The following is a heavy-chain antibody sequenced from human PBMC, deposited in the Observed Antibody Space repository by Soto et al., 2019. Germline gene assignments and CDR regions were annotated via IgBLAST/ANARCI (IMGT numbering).Heavy chain of an antibody. V-gene: IGHV4-31*03. D-gene: IGHD6-6*01. CDR2: SYYSGIT. J-gene: IGHJ6*02. Sequence: QVQLQESGPGLVKPSQTLSLTCTVSGGSISSGGYYWTWIRQHPGKGLEWIGYSYYSGITYYNTSLTNRVTFSLGTSKSQFSLKLSSVTAADTAVYYCARGSSIAGLYYGMDVWGQGTTVTVSS. CDR1: GGSISSGGYY. CDR3: ARGSSIAGLYYGMDV.